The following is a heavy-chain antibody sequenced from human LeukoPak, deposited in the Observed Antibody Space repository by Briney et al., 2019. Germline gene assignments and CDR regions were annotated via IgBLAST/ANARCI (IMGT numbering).Heavy chain of an antibody. Sequence: GASVKVSCKASGYTFTGHYMHWVRQAPGQGLEWMGWINSDSGGTKYAQKFQGSVIMTRVTSISTAYMELSGLKSDDTAVYYCARGRVPSWSDAFDIWGQGTTVTVSS. D-gene: IGHD1-1*01. J-gene: IGHJ3*02. CDR3: ARGRVPSWSDAFDI. CDR1: GYTFTGHY. V-gene: IGHV1-2*02. CDR2: INSDSGGT.